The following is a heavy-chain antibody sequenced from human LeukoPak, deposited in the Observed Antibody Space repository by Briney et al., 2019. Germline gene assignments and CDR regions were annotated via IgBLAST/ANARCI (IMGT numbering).Heavy chain of an antibody. Sequence: GGSLRLSCAASGFTFSSYSMNWVRQAPGKGLEWVSSISSSSSYIYYADSVKGRFTISRDNAKNSLYLQMNSLRAEDTAVYYFARGSGGWTTHDYGGQEPLVTVSS. J-gene: IGHJ4*02. CDR3: ARGSGGWTTHDY. D-gene: IGHD6-19*01. V-gene: IGHV3-21*01. CDR1: GFTFSSYS. CDR2: ISSSSSYI.